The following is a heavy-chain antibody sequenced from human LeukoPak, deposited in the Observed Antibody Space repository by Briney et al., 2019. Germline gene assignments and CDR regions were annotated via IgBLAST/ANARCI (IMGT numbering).Heavy chain of an antibody. CDR3: AKIYDSSGYYYYLDY. Sequence: GGSLRLSCAASGFTFSAYAVTWVRQAPGKGLEWVSAISNSGGSTYYADSVKGRFTISRDNSKNTLYLLMNSLRAEDTAVYYCAKIYDSSGYYYYLDYWGQGTLVTVSS. D-gene: IGHD3-22*01. CDR1: GFTFSAYA. J-gene: IGHJ4*02. V-gene: IGHV3-23*01. CDR2: ISNSGGST.